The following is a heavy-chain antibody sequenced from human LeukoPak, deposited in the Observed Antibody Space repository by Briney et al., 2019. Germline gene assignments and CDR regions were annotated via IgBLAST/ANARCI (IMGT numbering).Heavy chain of an antibody. V-gene: IGHV1-18*01. CDR2: ISAYNGNT. D-gene: IGHD3-3*01. CDR3: ARDLYYDFWSGYYDY. Sequence: GASVKVSCKASGYTFTSYGISWVRQAPGQGLEWMGWISAYNGNTNYAQKLQGRVTMTTDTSTSTAYMELRSLRSDDTAVYYCARDLYYDFWSGYYDYWGQGTLVTVSS. J-gene: IGHJ4*02. CDR1: GYTFTSYG.